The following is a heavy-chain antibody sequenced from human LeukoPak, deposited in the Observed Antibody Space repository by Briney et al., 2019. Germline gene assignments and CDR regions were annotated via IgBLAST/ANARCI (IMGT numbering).Heavy chain of an antibody. J-gene: IGHJ4*02. V-gene: IGHV3-7*01. CDR2: TKQDGSEK. D-gene: IGHD2-15*01. Sequence: GGSLRLSCAASGFTFSNYWMSWVRQAPGRGLEWVANTKQDGSEKDYVDSVKGRITISRDNAKNSLYLQMNGLRAEDTAVYYCARDYCSGGSCYFDYWGQGTLVTVSS. CDR3: ARDYCSGGSCYFDY. CDR1: GFTFSNYW.